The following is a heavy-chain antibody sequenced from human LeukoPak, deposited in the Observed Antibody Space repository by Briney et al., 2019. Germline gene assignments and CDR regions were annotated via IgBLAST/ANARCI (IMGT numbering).Heavy chain of an antibody. Sequence: PGGSLRLSCAASGFTVSSNYMSWVRQAPGKGLEWVSVIYSGGSTYYADSVKGRFTISRDNAKNSLYLQMNSLRAEDTALYYCAKDMAVGYSYGYDYWGQGTLVTVSS. V-gene: IGHV3-53*05. CDR1: GFTVSSNY. CDR2: IYSGGST. J-gene: IGHJ4*02. CDR3: AKDMAVGYSYGYDY. D-gene: IGHD5-18*01.